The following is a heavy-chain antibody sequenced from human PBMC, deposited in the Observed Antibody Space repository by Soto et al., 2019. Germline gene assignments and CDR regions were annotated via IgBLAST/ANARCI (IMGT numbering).Heavy chain of an antibody. J-gene: IGHJ6*02. CDR2: INPNSGGT. CDR3: ARETRGGSYLEANYYYGMDV. D-gene: IGHD1-26*01. Sequence: GASVKVSCKASGYTFTGYYMHWVRQAPGQELEWMGWINPNSGGTNYAQKFQGWVTMTRDTSISTAYMELSRLRSDDTAVYYCARETRGGSYLEANYYYGMDVWGQGTTVTVSS. CDR1: GYTFTGYY. V-gene: IGHV1-2*04.